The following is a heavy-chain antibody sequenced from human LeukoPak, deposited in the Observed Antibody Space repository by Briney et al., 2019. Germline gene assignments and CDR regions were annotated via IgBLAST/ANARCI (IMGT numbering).Heavy chain of an antibody. V-gene: IGHV4-34*01. CDR2: INHSGST. D-gene: IGHD4-17*01. CDR3: ARDSVTSVDY. J-gene: IGHJ4*02. Sequence: KPSETLSLTCAVYGGSFSGYYWSWIRQPPGKGLEWIGKINHSGSTNYNPSLKSRVTISVDTSKNQFSLNLSSVTAADTAVYYCARDSVTSVDYWGQGTLVTVSS. CDR1: GGSFSGYY.